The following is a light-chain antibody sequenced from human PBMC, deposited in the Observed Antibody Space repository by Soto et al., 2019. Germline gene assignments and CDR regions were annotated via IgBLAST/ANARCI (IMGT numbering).Light chain of an antibody. V-gene: IGLV2-23*01. CDR2: EGT. CDR3: CSYAGDNTYV. CDR1: SSDVGKYNL. J-gene: IGLJ1*01. Sequence: QSALTQPASVSGSPGQSITISCAGTSSDVGKYNLVSWCQHHPGKAPKLMIYEGTKRPSGVSHRFSGSKSGYTASLTISGLQAEDEADYFCCSYAGDNTYVFGTGNKVTDL.